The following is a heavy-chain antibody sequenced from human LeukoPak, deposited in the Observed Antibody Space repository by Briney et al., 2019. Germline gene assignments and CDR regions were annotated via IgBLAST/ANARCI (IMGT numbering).Heavy chain of an antibody. Sequence: GGSLRLSCAASGFTFSSYEMNWVRQAPGKGLEWVSYISSSGSTIYYADSVKGRFTTSRDNAKNSLYLQMNSLRAEDTAVYYCAREDDFWSGYSVSFDYWGQGTLVTVSS. J-gene: IGHJ4*02. CDR2: ISSSGSTI. D-gene: IGHD3-3*01. CDR1: GFTFSSYE. V-gene: IGHV3-48*03. CDR3: AREDDFWSGYSVSFDY.